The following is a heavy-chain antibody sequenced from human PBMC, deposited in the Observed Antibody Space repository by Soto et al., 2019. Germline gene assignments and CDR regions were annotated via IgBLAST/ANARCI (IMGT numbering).Heavy chain of an antibody. CDR2: IYYSGNT. CDR1: GGSITSSSYY. Sequence: SETLSLTCTVSGGSITSSSYYWGWIRQPPGKGLEWIGSIYYSGNTYYTPSLKSRVTISVDTSKKQFSLKLSSVTAADTAVYYCARAYGDYVFDYWGQGTLVTVSS. J-gene: IGHJ4*02. D-gene: IGHD4-17*01. V-gene: IGHV4-39*07. CDR3: ARAYGDYVFDY.